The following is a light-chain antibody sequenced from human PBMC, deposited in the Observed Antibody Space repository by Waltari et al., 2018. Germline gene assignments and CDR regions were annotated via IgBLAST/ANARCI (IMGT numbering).Light chain of an antibody. V-gene: IGKV3-11*01. Sequence: EIVLTQSPSTLSLSPGERATLSCRASQSVGDYLAWYQQRPGQAPRLLIYDASNRATCIPVRFTGSGSGTDFTLTISSLEPEDFAVYYCQQRYNWPSLTFGGGTKVEIK. J-gene: IGKJ4*01. CDR2: DAS. CDR1: QSVGDY. CDR3: QQRYNWPSLT.